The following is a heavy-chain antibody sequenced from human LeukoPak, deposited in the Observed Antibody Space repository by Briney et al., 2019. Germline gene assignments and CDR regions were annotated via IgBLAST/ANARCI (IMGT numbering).Heavy chain of an antibody. J-gene: IGHJ4*02. CDR1: GGSFSGYY. D-gene: IGHD4-17*01. CDR3: ARAMTTVTSPYFDY. Sequence: SETLSLTCAVYGGSFSGYYWSWIRQPPWKGLEWIGEINHSGSTSYNPSLKSRVTISLDTSKNQFSLKLSSVTAADTAVYYCARAMTTVTSPYFDYWGQGTLVTVSS. CDR2: INHSGST. V-gene: IGHV4-34*01.